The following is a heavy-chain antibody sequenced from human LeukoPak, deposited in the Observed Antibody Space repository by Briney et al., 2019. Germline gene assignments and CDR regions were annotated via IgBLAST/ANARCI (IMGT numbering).Heavy chain of an antibody. D-gene: IGHD2-21*02. CDR2: INTSGGRT. CDR3: TRREDCGGDCPYYFDY. V-gene: IGHV3-23*01. Sequence: PGGSLRLSCGASGFTFKNYGMNWVRQAPGEGLEWVSTINTSGGRTYYADSVKGRFTISRDNSKNTLYLQMNSLRAEDTAVYYCTRREDCGGDCPYYFDYWGQGTLVTVS. CDR1: GFTFKNYG. J-gene: IGHJ4*02.